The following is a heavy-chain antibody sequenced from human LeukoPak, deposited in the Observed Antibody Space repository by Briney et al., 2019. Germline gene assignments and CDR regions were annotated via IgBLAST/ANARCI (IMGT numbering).Heavy chain of an antibody. J-gene: IGHJ3*02. CDR3: ARALRDAFDI. CDR1: GFTFGDYY. V-gene: IGHV3-11*01. CDR2: ISSSGTTM. Sequence: GGSLRLSCAASGFTFGDYYMGWVRQAPGKGLEWVSYISSSGTTMLYPDSVKGRFTISRDNAQNSLYLQLNSLRAGDTAVYYYARALRDAFDIWGQGQWSPSLQ.